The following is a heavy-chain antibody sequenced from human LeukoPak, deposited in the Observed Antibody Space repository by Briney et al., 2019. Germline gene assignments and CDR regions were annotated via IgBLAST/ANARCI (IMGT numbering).Heavy chain of an antibody. CDR1: GGSISSGGYS. CDR2: IYHSGST. V-gene: IGHV4-30-2*01. D-gene: IGHD3-10*01. Sequence: SETLSLTCAVSGGSISSGGYSWSWTRQPPGKGLEWIGYIYHSGSTYYNPSLKSRVTISVDRSKNQFSLKLSSVTAADTAVYYCARGSYGGSGSPTELDYWGQGTLVTVSS. J-gene: IGHJ4*02. CDR3: ARGSYGGSGSPTELDY.